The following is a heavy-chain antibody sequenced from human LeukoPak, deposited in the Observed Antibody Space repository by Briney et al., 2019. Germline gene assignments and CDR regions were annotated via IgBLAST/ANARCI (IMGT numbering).Heavy chain of an antibody. CDR2: MSTNSGSS. Sequence: GASMKVSCKTSGYIFTDYDIHWVRQATGQGLEWMGWMSTNSGSSGYAQKFQGRITMTRSTSTRTAYMEMITLTFDDTAVYYCARGSAWSHYDNWGQGTPVTVSP. CDR3: ARGSAWSHYDN. CDR1: GYIFTDYD. V-gene: IGHV1-8*01. J-gene: IGHJ4*02. D-gene: IGHD1-26*01.